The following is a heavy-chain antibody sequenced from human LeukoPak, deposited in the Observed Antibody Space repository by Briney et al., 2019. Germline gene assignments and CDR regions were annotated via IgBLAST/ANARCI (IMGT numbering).Heavy chain of an antibody. J-gene: IGHJ4*02. V-gene: IGHV3-7*03. CDR1: GFTFSSYW. D-gene: IGHD3-9*01. CDR2: IKQDGSEK. CDR3: ARVSYDILTGYYSDPFFGY. Sequence: PGGSLRLSCAASGFTFSSYWMSWVRQAPGKGLEWVANIKQDGSEKYYVDSVKGRFTISRDNAKNSLYLQMNSLRAEDTAVYYCARVSYDILTGYYSDPFFGYWGQGTLVTVSS.